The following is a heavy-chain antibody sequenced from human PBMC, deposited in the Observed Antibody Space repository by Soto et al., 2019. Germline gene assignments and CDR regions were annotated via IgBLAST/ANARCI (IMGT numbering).Heavy chain of an antibody. V-gene: IGHV3-7*01. D-gene: IGHD3-16*01. CDR2: IKEDGSEI. Sequence: SCAVSGFNVMSYWMSWVRQAPGKGLEWVASIKEDGSEIYYLHSVRGRFSISRDSAGNALHLTMNYLSAEDTGVYFRARDIGFDYVNWGQGTLVTVSS. CDR3: ARDIGFDYVN. CDR1: GFNVMSYW. J-gene: IGHJ4*02.